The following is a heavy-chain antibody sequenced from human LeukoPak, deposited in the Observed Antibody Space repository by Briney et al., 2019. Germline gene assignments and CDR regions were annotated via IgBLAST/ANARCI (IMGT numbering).Heavy chain of an antibody. CDR3: ASLDDYGNWFDP. D-gene: IGHD4-17*01. V-gene: IGHV4-39*01. CDR2: IYYSGST. J-gene: IGHJ5*02. Sequence: SETLSLTCTVSGGSISSSSYYWGWIRQPPGRGLEWIGSIYYSGSTYYNPSLKSRVTISVDMSKNQFSLKLSSVTAADTAVYYCASLDDYGNWFDPWGQGTLVTVSS. CDR1: GGSISSSSYY.